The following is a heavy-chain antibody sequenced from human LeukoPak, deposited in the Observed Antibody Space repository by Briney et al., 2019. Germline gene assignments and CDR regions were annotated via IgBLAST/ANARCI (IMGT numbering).Heavy chain of an antibody. CDR3: ARVAGWHWFDP. CDR2: IRPSGDNT. V-gene: IGHV3-23*01. D-gene: IGHD6-19*01. Sequence: GGALRLSCAASGFTFSSYDTTWVRQAPGRGLEWVSSIRPSGDNTYYGDSVKGLFTISRDNSKNTVYLQMNNMRVDDTAVYYCARVAGWHWFDPWGQGTLVTVSS. J-gene: IGHJ5*02. CDR1: GFTFSSYD.